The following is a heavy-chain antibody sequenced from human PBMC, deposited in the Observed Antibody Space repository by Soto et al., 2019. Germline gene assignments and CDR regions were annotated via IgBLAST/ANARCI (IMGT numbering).Heavy chain of an antibody. CDR1: GFTFSSYA. V-gene: IGHV3-30-3*01. CDR3: ARDWVLGRLRYLFDY. Sequence: GGSLRLSCAAPGFTFSSYAMHWVRQAPGKGLEWVAVISYDGSNKYYADSVKGRFTISRDNSKNTLYLQMNSLRAEDTAVYYCARDWVLGRLRYLFDYWGQATLVTVSS. D-gene: IGHD3-9*01. J-gene: IGHJ4*02. CDR2: ISYDGSNK.